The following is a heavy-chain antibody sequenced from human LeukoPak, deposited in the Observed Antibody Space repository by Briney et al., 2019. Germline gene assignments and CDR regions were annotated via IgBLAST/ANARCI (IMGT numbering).Heavy chain of an antibody. CDR2: ISGSGASK. J-gene: IGHJ4*02. Sequence: GGPLRLSCAASGFIFSNYAMSWVRQAPGKGLERVSGISGSGASKVYADSMKGRFTISRDNSRNILYLEMNSLRAEDTAVYYCAKDLLHGSGSYSWGVFDCWGQGIVVTVSS. V-gene: IGHV3-23*01. D-gene: IGHD3-10*01. CDR1: GFIFSNYA. CDR3: AKDLLHGSGSYSWGVFDC.